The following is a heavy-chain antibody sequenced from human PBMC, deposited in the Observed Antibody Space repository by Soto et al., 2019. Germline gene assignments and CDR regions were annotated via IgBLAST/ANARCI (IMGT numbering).Heavy chain of an antibody. J-gene: IGHJ3*02. V-gene: IGHV4-30-2*01. CDR2: ISHSGTT. CDR3: ARWMRSSGYFRSFDI. CDR1: GGSISSGAYS. Sequence: LSLTCAVSGGSISSGAYSWGWIRQAPGKSLECSGFISHSGTTYYNPSLNRRVAMSVDISHNHFSLNLTPVIGADTAVFYCARWMRSSGYFRSFDIWGQGTMVTVSS. D-gene: IGHD3-22*01.